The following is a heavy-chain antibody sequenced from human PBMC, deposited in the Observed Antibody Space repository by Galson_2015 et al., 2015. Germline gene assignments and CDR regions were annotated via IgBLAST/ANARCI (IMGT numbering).Heavy chain of an antibody. CDR2: ISSSGSTI. CDR1: GFTFSDYY. V-gene: IGHV3-11*01. Sequence: SLRLSCAASGFTFSDYYMSWIRQAPGKGLEWVSYISSSGSTIYYADSVKGRFTISRDNAKNSLYLQMNSLRAEDTAVYYCARATSWIQPLQYYYYMDVWGKGTTVTVSS. CDR3: ARATSWIQPLQYYYYMDV. J-gene: IGHJ6*03. D-gene: IGHD5-18*01.